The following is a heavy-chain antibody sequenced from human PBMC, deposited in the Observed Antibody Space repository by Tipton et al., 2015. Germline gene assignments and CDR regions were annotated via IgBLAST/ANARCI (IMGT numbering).Heavy chain of an antibody. Sequence: TLTLTCTVSGGSISSGKYYWSWVRQAPGKGLEWVSVIYSDGNTYYSDSVKGRFTISRDNSKNTLYLQMNSLRAEDTAVYYCARDGRGLTGTSFDYWGQGTLVIVSS. CDR1: GGSISSGKYY. CDR2: IYSDGNT. D-gene: IGHD1-7*01. V-gene: IGHV3-53*01. J-gene: IGHJ4*02. CDR3: ARDGRGLTGTSFDY.